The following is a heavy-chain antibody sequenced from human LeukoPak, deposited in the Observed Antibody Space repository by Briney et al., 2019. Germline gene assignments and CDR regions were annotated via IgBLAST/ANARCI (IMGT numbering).Heavy chain of an antibody. V-gene: IGHV3-21*01. CDR3: ARYEEYVLDY. Sequence: GGSLRLSCAASGFTFSSYRMNRVRQAPGKGLEWVSSISSSSSYIYYADSVKGRFTISRDNARNSLYLQMNSLRAEDTAVYYCARYEEYVLDYWGQGTLVTVSS. J-gene: IGHJ4*02. CDR2: ISSSSSYI. D-gene: IGHD6-6*01. CDR1: GFTFSSYR.